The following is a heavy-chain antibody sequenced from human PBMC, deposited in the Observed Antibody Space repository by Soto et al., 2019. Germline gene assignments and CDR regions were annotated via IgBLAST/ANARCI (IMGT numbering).Heavy chain of an antibody. D-gene: IGHD3-16*01. Sequence: PSQTLSLTCAISGDSVSSNSAAWNWIRQSPSRGLEWLGRTYYRSKWYNDYAVSVKSRITINPDTSKNQFSLQLNSVTPEDTAVYYCVGAVVQSEGYYYYGMDVWGQGTTVTVSS. CDR1: GDSVSSNSAA. J-gene: IGHJ6*02. CDR2: TYYRSKWYN. CDR3: VGAVVQSEGYYYYGMDV. V-gene: IGHV6-1*01.